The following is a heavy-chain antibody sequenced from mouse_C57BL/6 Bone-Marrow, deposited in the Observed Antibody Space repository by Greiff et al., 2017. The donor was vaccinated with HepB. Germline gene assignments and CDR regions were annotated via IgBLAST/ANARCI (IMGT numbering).Heavy chain of an antibody. Sequence: VQLQQPGAELVKPGASVKLSCKASGYTFTSYWMQWVKQRPGQGLEWIGEIDPSDSYTNYNQKFKDKATLTVDKSSSTAYMQLSSLTSEDSAVYYCARQDYGFDYWGQGTTLTVSS. CDR3: ARQDYGFDY. CDR1: GYTFTSYW. CDR2: IDPSDSYT. V-gene: IGHV1-50*01. J-gene: IGHJ2*01. D-gene: IGHD2-4*01.